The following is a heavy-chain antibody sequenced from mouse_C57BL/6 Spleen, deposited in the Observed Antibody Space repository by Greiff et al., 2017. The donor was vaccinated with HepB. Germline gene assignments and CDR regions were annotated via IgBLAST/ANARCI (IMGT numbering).Heavy chain of an antibody. J-gene: IGHJ4*01. V-gene: IGHV1-84*01. CDR2: IYPGSGNT. CDR1: GYTFTDYY. D-gene: IGHD2-4*01. CDR3: ARWEIYYDYDGDY. Sequence: VHLVESGPELVKPGASVKISCKASGYTFTDYYINWVKQRPGQGLEWIGWIYPGSGNTKYNEKFKGKATLTVDTSSSTAYMQLSSLTSEDSAVYFCARWEIYYDYDGDYWGQGTSVTVSS.